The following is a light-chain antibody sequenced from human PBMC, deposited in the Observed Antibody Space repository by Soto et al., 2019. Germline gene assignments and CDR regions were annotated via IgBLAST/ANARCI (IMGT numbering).Light chain of an antibody. J-gene: IGKJ3*01. CDR3: QQTHTVPLS. V-gene: IGKV1-12*01. Sequence: DIQMTQSPSSVYASVGDRVTITCRASQGVSSWLAWYQQKPGKAPNLLIYATSNLQSGVPSRFSGSGSGTDFTLTISNRHPEEFATYYGQQTHTVPLSCGPGTKVDIK. CDR1: QGVSSW. CDR2: ATS.